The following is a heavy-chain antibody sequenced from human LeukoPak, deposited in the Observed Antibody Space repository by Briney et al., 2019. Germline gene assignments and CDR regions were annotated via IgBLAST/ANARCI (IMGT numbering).Heavy chain of an antibody. CDR3: ARGFSVRDILTGYYAAEYFQH. V-gene: IGHV4-31*03. D-gene: IGHD3-9*01. CDR2: IYYSGSA. Sequence: SQTLSLTCTVSGGSISSGGYYWSWIRQHPGKGLGWIGYIYYSGSAYYNPSLKSRVIISVDTTKNQFSLKLSSVTAADTAVYYCARGFSVRDILTGYYAAEYFQHWGQGTLVTVSS. J-gene: IGHJ1*01. CDR1: GGSISSGGYY.